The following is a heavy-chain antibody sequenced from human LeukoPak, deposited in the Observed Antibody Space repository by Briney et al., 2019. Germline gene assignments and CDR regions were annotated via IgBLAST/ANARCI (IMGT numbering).Heavy chain of an antibody. V-gene: IGHV1-8*01. Sequence: GASVKVSCKASGYTFTSYDINWVRQATGQGLEWMGWMNPNSGNTGYAQKFQGRVTMTRNTSISTAYMELSSLRSEDTAVYYCARAPGDSPADWYFDLWGRGTLVTVSS. CDR3: ARAPGDSPADWYFDL. J-gene: IGHJ2*01. D-gene: IGHD3-16*01. CDR1: GYTFTSYD. CDR2: MNPNSGNT.